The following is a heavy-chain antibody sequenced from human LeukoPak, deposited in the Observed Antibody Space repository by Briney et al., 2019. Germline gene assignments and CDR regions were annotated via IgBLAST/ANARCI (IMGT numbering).Heavy chain of an antibody. CDR2: ISSSSSTI. CDR1: GFTFSSYS. CDR3: ARDWATYYYDSSGYYFDY. Sequence: GGSLRLSYAASGFTFSSYSMNWVRQAPGKGLEWVSYISSSSSTIYYADSVKGRFTISRDNAKNSLYLQMNSLRAEDTAVYYCARDWATYYYDSSGYYFDYWGQGTLVTVSS. J-gene: IGHJ4*02. V-gene: IGHV3-48*01. D-gene: IGHD3-22*01.